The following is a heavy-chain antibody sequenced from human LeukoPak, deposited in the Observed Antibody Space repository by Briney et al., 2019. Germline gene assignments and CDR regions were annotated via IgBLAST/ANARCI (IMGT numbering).Heavy chain of an antibody. D-gene: IGHD6-13*01. J-gene: IGHJ4*02. CDR2: IYTSGST. V-gene: IGHV4-59*08. Sequence: PSETLSLTCTVSGGSISSYYWSWIRQPPGKGLEWIGYIYTSGSTNYNPSLKSRVTISVDTSKNQFSLKLSSVTAADTAVYYCARQRAAAGTTLDYWGQGTLVTVSS. CDR3: ARQRAAAGTTLDY. CDR1: GGSISSYY.